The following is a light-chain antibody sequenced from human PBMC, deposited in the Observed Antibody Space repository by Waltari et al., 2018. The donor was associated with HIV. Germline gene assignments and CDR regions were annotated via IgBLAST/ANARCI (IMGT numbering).Light chain of an antibody. CDR2: SAS. V-gene: IGKV3-15*01. CDR3: QQYGSWPLT. J-gene: IGKJ4*01. Sequence: EIGMTQSPATLYVSPGDRTILSCRASQSVSSNVAWYKHKPGQAPRLLIHSASTRATGIPARFSGGGSGTDFTLTITSLQSEDSGFYYCQQYGSWPLTFGGGTKVEIK. CDR1: QSVSSN.